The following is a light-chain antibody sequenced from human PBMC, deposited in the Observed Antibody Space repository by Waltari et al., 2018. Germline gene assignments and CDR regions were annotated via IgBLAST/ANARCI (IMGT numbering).Light chain of an antibody. V-gene: IGLV2-11*01. J-gene: IGLJ2*01. CDR3: CSYAGTYNNVI. CDR2: DVS. CDR1: SSDVGRYNY. Sequence: QSALTQPRSVSGSPGQSVTISCTGTSSDVGRYNYVSWYQQHPDKAPQLMLFDVSKRPSGVPDRFSGSKSANTASLTISGLQPEDEADYYCCSYAGTYNNVIFGGGTKLTVL.